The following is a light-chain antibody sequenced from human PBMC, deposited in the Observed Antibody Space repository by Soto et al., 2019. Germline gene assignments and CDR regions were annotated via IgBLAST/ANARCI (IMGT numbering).Light chain of an antibody. V-gene: IGKV1-6*01. CDR3: FQDYNYPRT. Sequence: IQMTQSPSSLSASVGDRVTITCRASQGIRNDLGWYQQRPGKAPKLLIFATSSLQSGVPSRFSGSGSGTDFTLTISSLQPEDFATYYCFQDYNYPRTFGQGTKVDIK. CDR1: QGIRND. CDR2: ATS. J-gene: IGKJ1*01.